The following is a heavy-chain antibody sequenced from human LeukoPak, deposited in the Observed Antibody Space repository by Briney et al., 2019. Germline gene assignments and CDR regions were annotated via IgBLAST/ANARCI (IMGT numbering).Heavy chain of an antibody. J-gene: IGHJ4*02. CDR1: GFTVSSNY. D-gene: IGHD3-9*01. CDR2: IYSGGST. Sequence: PSGSLTLSCAATGFTVSSNYMSWLRQAPGKGLKWVSDIYSGGSTYYADSVKGRFTISRDNAKNTLHLQMNRLRAEDTAVYYCAKVSGYDTDFDYGGQGTLATVSS. V-gene: IGHV3-53*01. CDR3: AKVSGYDTDFDY.